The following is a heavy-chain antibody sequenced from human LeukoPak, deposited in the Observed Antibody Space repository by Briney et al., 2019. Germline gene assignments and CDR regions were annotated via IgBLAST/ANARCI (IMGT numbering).Heavy chain of an antibody. J-gene: IGHJ4*02. Sequence: GGSLRLSCAASGFSFSDAWMSWVRQIPGKGLEWVSLITWDGGSTYYADSVKGRFTISRDNSKNSLYLQMNSLRTEDTALYYCAKGKNTGSYLSHVDYWGQGTLVTVSS. CDR2: ITWDGGST. V-gene: IGHV3-43*01. CDR1: GFSFSDAW. D-gene: IGHD3-10*01. CDR3: AKGKNTGSYLSHVDY.